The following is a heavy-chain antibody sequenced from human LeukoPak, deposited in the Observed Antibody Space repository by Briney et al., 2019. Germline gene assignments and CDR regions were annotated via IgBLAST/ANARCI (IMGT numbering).Heavy chain of an antibody. Sequence: ASVKVSCKASEYTFTGYYMHWVRQAPGQGLEWMGWINPNSGGTNYAQKFQGRVTMTRDTSISTAYMELSRLRSDDTAVYYCARDRSGWWGGFDYWGQGTLVTVSS. J-gene: IGHJ4*02. CDR1: EYTFTGYY. CDR3: ARDRSGWWGGFDY. CDR2: INPNSGGT. V-gene: IGHV1-2*02. D-gene: IGHD6-19*01.